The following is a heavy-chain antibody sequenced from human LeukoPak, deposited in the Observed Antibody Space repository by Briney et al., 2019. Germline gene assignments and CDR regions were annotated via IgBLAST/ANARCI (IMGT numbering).Heavy chain of an antibody. Sequence: GGSLRLSCAASGFTFSSSWMSWVRQAPGKGLEWVANIKQDGSEKYYVDSVKGRFTISRDNAKNSLYLQMNSLRAEDTAVYYCARDSLRVVVPAAMTFDYWGQGSLVTVSS. J-gene: IGHJ4*02. CDR1: GFTFSSSW. CDR3: ARDSLRVVVPAAMTFDY. CDR2: IKQDGSEK. D-gene: IGHD2-2*01. V-gene: IGHV3-7*01.